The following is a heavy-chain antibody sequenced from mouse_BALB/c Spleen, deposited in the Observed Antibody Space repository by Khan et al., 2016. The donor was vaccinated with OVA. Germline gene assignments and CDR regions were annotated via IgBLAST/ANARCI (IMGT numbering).Heavy chain of an antibody. CDR3: AKYYGNYGGYFDV. D-gene: IGHD2-1*01. J-gene: IGHJ1*01. CDR1: GFSLTSYG. CDR2: IWTGGST. V-gene: IGHV2-9*02. Sequence: QVQLKESGPGLVAPSQSLSITCTVSGFSLTSYGVHWVRQPPGKGLEWLGVIWTGGSTNYNSALMSRLSISKDNSKSQVFLKMNSLQTDDTAMYYCAKYYGNYGGYFDVWGEGTTVTVSS.